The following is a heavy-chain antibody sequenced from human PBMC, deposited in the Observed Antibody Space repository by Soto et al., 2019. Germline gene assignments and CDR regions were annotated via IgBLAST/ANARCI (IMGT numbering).Heavy chain of an antibody. D-gene: IGHD6-13*01. Sequence: PSETLSLTCTFSGGSISSGGYYWSWIRQHPGKGLEWIGYIYYSGSTYYNPSLKSRVTISVDTSKNQFSLKLSSVTAADTAVYYCARVRTAAGQSGFDPWGQGTLVTVSS. CDR1: GGSISSGGYY. CDR3: ARVRTAAGQSGFDP. V-gene: IGHV4-31*03. J-gene: IGHJ5*02. CDR2: IYYSGST.